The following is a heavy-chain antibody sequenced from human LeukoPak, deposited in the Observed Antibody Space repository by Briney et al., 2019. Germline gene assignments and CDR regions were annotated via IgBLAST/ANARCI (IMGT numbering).Heavy chain of an antibody. CDR1: GDTFSRYA. CDR2: IIPILTTP. D-gene: IGHD3-10*01. CDR3: ARDTRSSLRGHYYYYMDV. J-gene: IGHJ6*02. V-gene: IGHV1-69*01. Sequence: SVKVSCKVSGDTFSRYAISWVRQAPGQGLEWMGGIIPILTTPNYAQRLQGRVTITADESTSTAYMELISLRSEDTAVYYCARDTRSSLRGHYYYYMDVWGQGTTVIVSS.